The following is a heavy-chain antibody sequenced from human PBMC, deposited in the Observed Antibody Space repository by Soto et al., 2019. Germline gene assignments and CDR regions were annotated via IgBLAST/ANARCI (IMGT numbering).Heavy chain of an antibody. Sequence: SVKVSYKASGGPFISYAISWVRQAPGQGLEWMGGIIPIFGTASYAQKFQGRVTITADESTSTAYMELSSLRSEDTAVYYCARDLRRYYGSGSEPPHYYYGMDVWGQGTTVNVS. CDR3: ARDLRRYYGSGSEPPHYYYGMDV. D-gene: IGHD3-10*01. J-gene: IGHJ6*02. V-gene: IGHV1-69*13. CDR1: GGPFISYA. CDR2: IIPIFGTA.